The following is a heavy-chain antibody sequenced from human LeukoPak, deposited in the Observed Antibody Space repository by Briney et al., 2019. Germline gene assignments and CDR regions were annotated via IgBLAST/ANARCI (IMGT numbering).Heavy chain of an antibody. CDR2: ISSSSSYI. D-gene: IGHD6-19*01. J-gene: IGHJ4*02. V-gene: IGHV3-21*01. Sequence: GGSLRLSCAASGFTFSSYSMNWVRQAPGKGLEWVSSISSSSSYIYYADSVKGRFTISRDNAKNSLYLQMNSLRAEDMAVYYCARDGGWYSQSIDYWGQGTLVTVSS. CDR1: GFTFSSYS. CDR3: ARDGGWYSQSIDY.